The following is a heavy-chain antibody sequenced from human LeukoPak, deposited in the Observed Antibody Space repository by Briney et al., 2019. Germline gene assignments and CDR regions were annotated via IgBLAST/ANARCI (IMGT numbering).Heavy chain of an antibody. D-gene: IGHD3-10*01. CDR3: AKPPYYYADYYGMDV. V-gene: IGHV3-30-3*02. J-gene: IGHJ6*02. Sequence: GGSLRLSCAASGFTFSSYAMHWVRQAPGKGLEWVAVISYDGSNKYYADSVKGRFTISRDNSKNTLYLQMNSLRAEDTAVYYCAKPPYYYADYYGMDVWGQGTTVTVSS. CDR1: GFTFSSYA. CDR2: ISYDGSNK.